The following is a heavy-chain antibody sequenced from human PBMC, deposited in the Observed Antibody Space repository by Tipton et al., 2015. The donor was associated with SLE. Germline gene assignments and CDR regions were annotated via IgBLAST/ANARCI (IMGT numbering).Heavy chain of an antibody. CDR2: INPASGSV. J-gene: IGHJ4*01. CDR3: ARGENVYN. Sequence: QSGPEVKKPGASVTVSCKASGYAFTSYYIHWLRQAPGQGLEWMGIINPASGSVTYAQKFRGRDTMTRDLSTTTVYMGLSGLRSDDPAVFFCARGENVYNWGQGTQVSVSS. D-gene: IGHD3-16*01. CDR1: GYAFTSYY. V-gene: IGHV1-46*01.